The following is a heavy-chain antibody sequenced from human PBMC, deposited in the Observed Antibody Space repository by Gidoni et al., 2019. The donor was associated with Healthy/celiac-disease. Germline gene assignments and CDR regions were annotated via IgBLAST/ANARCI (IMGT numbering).Heavy chain of an antibody. CDR1: GFTFDDSA. CDR2: ISWNSGSI. J-gene: IGHJ4*01. D-gene: IGHD6-13*01. Sequence: EVQLVESGGGLVQPGRSLRLSCAASGFTFDDSAMHWVRQAPGKGLEWVSGISWNSGSIGYADSVKGRFTISRDNAKNSLYLQMNSLRAEDTALYYCANSPPPFIAAAGTGYWGQGTLVTVSS. V-gene: IGHV3-9*01. CDR3: ANSPPPFIAAAGTGY.